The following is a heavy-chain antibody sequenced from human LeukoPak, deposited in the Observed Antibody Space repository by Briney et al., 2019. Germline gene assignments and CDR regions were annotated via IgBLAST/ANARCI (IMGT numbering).Heavy chain of an antibody. V-gene: IGHV3-23*01. CDR2: ISSGGST. CDR3: AKGGLLARLVDF. Sequence: PGGSLRLSCAASGFTFSSYAMGWVRQAPGKGLEWVSVISSGGSTYYADSVQGRFTISRDNSRNMLYLQMNSLRADDTAVYSCAKGGLLARLVDFWGQGTLVTVSS. D-gene: IGHD6-6*01. CDR1: GFTFSSYA. J-gene: IGHJ4*02.